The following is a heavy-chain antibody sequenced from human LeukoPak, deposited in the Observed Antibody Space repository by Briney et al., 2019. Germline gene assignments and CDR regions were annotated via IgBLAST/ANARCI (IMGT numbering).Heavy chain of an antibody. J-gene: IGHJ4*02. Sequence: GGSLRLSCAASGITFSSYGMHWVRQAPGKGLEWVASISYDGSNEYYGDSVKGRFSVSRDNSKNTLYLHMNSLRAEDTAVYYCAKEREMATRYYFDYWGQGTLVTVSS. CDR1: GITFSSYG. D-gene: IGHD5-24*01. CDR3: AKEREMATRYYFDY. V-gene: IGHV3-30*18. CDR2: ISYDGSNE.